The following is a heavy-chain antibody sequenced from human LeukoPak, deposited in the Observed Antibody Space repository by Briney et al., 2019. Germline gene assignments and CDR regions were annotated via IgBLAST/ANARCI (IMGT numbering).Heavy chain of an antibody. CDR2: MNPNSGNT. D-gene: IGHD4-11*01. J-gene: IGHJ4*02. CDR3: ARQDRVDYSNLGEY. V-gene: IGHV1-8*01. CDR1: GYTFTSYD. Sequence: ASVKVSCXASGYTFTSYDINWVRQATGQGLEWMVWMNPNSGNTGYAQKFQGRVTMTRNTSISTAYMELSSLRSEDTAVYYCARQDRVDYSNLGEYWGQGTLVTVSS.